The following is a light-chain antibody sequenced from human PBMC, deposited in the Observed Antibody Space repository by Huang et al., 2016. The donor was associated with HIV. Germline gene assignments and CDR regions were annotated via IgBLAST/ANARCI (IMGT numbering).Light chain of an antibody. Sequence: EIVMTQSPATLSVSPGERATLSCRASQSVSTNLAWYQQKPGQAPRRLIHGASTRANGIPARFSGSGSGTEFTLTITSLQSEDFAVYYCQQYNNWPPWTFGQGTKVEIK. V-gene: IGKV3-15*01. CDR1: QSVSTN. J-gene: IGKJ1*01. CDR3: QQYNNWPPWT. CDR2: GAS.